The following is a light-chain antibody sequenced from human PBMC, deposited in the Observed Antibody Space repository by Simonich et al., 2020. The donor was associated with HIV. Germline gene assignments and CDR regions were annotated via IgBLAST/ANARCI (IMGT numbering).Light chain of an antibody. Sequence: NFMLTQPHSVSESPGKTVTLSCTRSSGSMASNYVQWYQQRPGSAPTTVFYEDNQRPSGVPDRFSGSIDSSSNSASLTISGLKTEDEADYYCQSYDSSNQGVFGGGTKLTVL. CDR2: EDN. J-gene: IGLJ3*02. V-gene: IGLV6-57*03. CDR1: SGSMASNY. CDR3: QSYDSSNQGV.